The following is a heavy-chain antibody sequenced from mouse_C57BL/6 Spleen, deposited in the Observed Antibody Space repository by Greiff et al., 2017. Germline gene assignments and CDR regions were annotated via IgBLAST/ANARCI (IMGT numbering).Heavy chain of an antibody. Sequence: QVQLKESGPELVKPGASVKISCKASGYAFSSSWMNWVKQRPGKGLEWIGRIYPGDGDTNYNGKFKGKATLTADKSSSTAYMQLSSLTSEDSAVYFCARGGLLRYFDVWGTGTTVTVSS. CDR3: ARGGLLRYFDV. CDR1: GYAFSSSW. CDR2: IYPGDGDT. V-gene: IGHV1-82*01. D-gene: IGHD2-3*01. J-gene: IGHJ1*03.